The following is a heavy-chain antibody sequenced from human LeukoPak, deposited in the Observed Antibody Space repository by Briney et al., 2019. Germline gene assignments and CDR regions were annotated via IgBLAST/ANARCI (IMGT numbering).Heavy chain of an antibody. V-gene: IGHV3-43*02. CDR3: EHGWGNSGAFDI. CDR1: GFTFDDNV. J-gene: IGHJ3*02. D-gene: IGHD4-23*01. Sequence: PGGSLRLSCAASGFTFDDNVMHWVRQVPGKGLEWVSLIRGDGASTYYADTVKGRFTTSRDNSKNSLYLQMNSLRTEDTALYYCEHGWGNSGAFDIWGQGTMVTVSS. CDR2: IRGDGAST.